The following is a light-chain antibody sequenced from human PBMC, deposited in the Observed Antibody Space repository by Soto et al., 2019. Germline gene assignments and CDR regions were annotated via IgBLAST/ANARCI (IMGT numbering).Light chain of an antibody. V-gene: IGKV3-20*01. CDR3: QHYDGSPRT. CDR2: GVF. Sequence: ETVLTQSPGTVSLSPGERATLSCTTSQSVRSNYLAWYQQKPGQAPRLLIYGVFSRATGIPDRFSGSGSGTDFTLTISGLEPEDSAVYYCQHYDGSPRTFGQGTKVEIK. J-gene: IGKJ2*01. CDR1: QSVRSNY.